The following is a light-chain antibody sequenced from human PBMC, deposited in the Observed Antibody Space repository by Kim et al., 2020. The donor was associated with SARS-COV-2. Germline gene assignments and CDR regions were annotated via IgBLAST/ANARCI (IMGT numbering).Light chain of an antibody. Sequence: VALGQTVRITCQGDSLRTYYTTWFQQKPGQAPIVVFYGKNNRPSGIPDRVSGSSSGNTASLTITATQAGDEADYYCNSRDNNDNVLFGGGTRLTVL. V-gene: IGLV3-19*01. CDR3: NSRDNNDNVL. CDR1: SLRTYY. CDR2: GKN. J-gene: IGLJ2*01.